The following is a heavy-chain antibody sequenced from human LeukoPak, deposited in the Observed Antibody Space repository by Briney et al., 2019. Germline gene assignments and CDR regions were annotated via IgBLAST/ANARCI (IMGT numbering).Heavy chain of an antibody. CDR1: GLTFSSYW. Sequence: GGSLRLSCAASGLTFSSYWMSWVRQSPGKGLEGVANIKEDGSQKYYVDSVKGRFTISRDNAKNSLYLQMNSLRAEDTAVYYCAKGGGTGTAGYWGQGTLVTVSS. J-gene: IGHJ4*02. V-gene: IGHV3-7*01. D-gene: IGHD1-1*01. CDR2: IKEDGSQK. CDR3: AKGGGTGTAGY.